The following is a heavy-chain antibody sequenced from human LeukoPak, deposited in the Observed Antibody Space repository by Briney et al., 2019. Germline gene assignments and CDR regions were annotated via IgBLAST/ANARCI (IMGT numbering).Heavy chain of an antibody. J-gene: IGHJ4*02. Sequence: ASVKVSCKAYGYTFTDYYTHWVRQAPGQGLEWMGCINPKSGVTNYAQKFQGRVTMTRDTSISTAYMELSRLRSDDTAVYYCARDRHYCSSTSCYIYFDYWGQGTLVTVSS. CDR3: ARDRHYCSSTSCYIYFDY. D-gene: IGHD2-2*01. V-gene: IGHV1-2*02. CDR2: INPKSGVT. CDR1: GYTFTDYY.